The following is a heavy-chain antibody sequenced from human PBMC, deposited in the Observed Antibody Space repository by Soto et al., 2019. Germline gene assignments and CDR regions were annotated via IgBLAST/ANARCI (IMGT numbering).Heavy chain of an antibody. Sequence: QVHLVQAGAEVQKPGASVKVSCKASGYSFSTYDINWVRQAPGQGLEWLGWMNPSAGTTGSAQKFQGRVTMTWDTSISTADMELSSLTSEDTAVYYCARVPTIRITGTTTNWFDPWGQGTLVTVSS. CDR2: MNPSAGTT. V-gene: IGHV1-8*02. CDR1: GYSFSTYD. D-gene: IGHD1-20*01. CDR3: ARVPTIRITGTTTNWFDP. J-gene: IGHJ5*02.